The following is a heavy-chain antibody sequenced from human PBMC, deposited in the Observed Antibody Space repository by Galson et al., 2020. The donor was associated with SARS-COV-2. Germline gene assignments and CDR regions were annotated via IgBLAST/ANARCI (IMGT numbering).Heavy chain of an antibody. J-gene: IGHJ3*02. D-gene: IGHD2-15*01. CDR1: GFTFSSYA. Sequence: GGSLRLSCAASGFTFSSYAMNWVRQAPGKGLEWVAVISYDGSNKYYADSVKGRFTISRDNSKNTLYLQMNSLSAEDTAVYYCAGELVHAFDIWGQGTMVTVSS. CDR2: ISYDGSNK. V-gene: IGHV3-30*04. CDR3: AGELVHAFDI.